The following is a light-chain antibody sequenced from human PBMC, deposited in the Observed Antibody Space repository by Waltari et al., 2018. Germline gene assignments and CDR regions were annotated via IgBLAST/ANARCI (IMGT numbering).Light chain of an antibody. Sequence: IVLTQSPGTLSLSPGERATLSCRASQSVGKYLAWYQQKPGQAPRLLIYGASSRAAGIPDRCSGSGSGADFSLTISRLEPEDFAVYYCQHHVRLPATFGQGTKVE. CDR1: QSVGKY. J-gene: IGKJ1*01. CDR2: GAS. V-gene: IGKV3-20*01. CDR3: QHHVRLPAT.